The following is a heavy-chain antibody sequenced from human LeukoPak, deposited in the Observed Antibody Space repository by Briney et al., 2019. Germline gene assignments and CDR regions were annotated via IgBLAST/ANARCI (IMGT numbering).Heavy chain of an antibody. CDR2: ISSNTGNT. D-gene: IGHD3-10*01. J-gene: IGHJ6*02. CDR3: ASEKDEFGEFALGYYYGMDV. V-gene: IGHV1-18*01. Sequence: GASVKVSCKASGYTFSTYGVSWVRQAPGQGLEWMGWISSNTGNTNYAQKFQGRVAMTTDTSTSSAYMELRSLRSDDTAVYYCASEKDEFGEFALGYYYGMDVWGQGTTVTVSS. CDR1: GYTFSTYG.